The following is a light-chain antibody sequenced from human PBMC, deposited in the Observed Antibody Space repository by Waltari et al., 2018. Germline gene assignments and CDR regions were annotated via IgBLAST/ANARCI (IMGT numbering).Light chain of an antibody. Sequence: LMTQSPDSLAVSLGARATIHCKSSQSVLYNLNNKNYLAWYQQKPGQPPKLLIYWASIRESGVPDRFSGSGSGTDFTLTISSLQAEDVGVYYCQQYYSTPQTFGQGTKVEIK. V-gene: IGKV4-1*01. J-gene: IGKJ1*01. CDR2: WAS. CDR3: QQYYSTPQT. CDR1: QSVLYNLNNKNY.